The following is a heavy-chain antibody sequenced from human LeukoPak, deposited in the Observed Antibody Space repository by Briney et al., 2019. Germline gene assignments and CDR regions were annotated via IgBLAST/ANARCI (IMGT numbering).Heavy chain of an antibody. V-gene: IGHV3-74*01. J-gene: IGHJ5*02. CDR1: GFTLNKYW. CDR3: ARDAYTTTSNWLDP. Sequence: GGSLRLSCEASGFTLNKYWMHWVRQAPGKGLVWVSRITGDGSDIAYADSVKGRFTVSRDDAKNILFLQMTSLRVEDTAIYYCARDAYTTTSNWLDPWGQGTLVTVSS. D-gene: IGHD4-17*01. CDR2: ITGDGSDI.